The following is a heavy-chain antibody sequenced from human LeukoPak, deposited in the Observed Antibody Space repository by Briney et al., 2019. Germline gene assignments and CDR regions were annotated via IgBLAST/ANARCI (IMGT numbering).Heavy chain of an antibody. V-gene: IGHV3-7*01. CDR1: GFSFSSYW. CDR2: IKQDGSEK. D-gene: IGHD3-9*01. Sequence: PGGSLRLSCAASGFSFSSYWMGWVRQAPGKGLEWVANIKQDGSEKYYVDSVKGRFTISRDNAKNSLYLQMNSLRAEDTAVYYCARELREDPLITIDFGSVFDAFDIWGQGTMVTVSS. CDR3: ARELREDPLITIDFGSVFDAFDI. J-gene: IGHJ3*02.